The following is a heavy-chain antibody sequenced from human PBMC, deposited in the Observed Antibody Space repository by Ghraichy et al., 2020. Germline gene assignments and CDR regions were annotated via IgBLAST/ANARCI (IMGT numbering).Heavy chain of an antibody. J-gene: IGHJ4*02. Sequence: GESLNISCAASGFTFSSNNMNWVRQAPGKGLECVSFISSSSTYIHYADSVKGRFTISRDNAKNSLYLQMNSLRAEDTAVYYCAIIVATRSQVDSWGQGTLVTVSS. CDR3: AIIVATRSQVDS. CDR1: GFTFSSNN. CDR2: ISSSSTYI. V-gene: IGHV3-21*01. D-gene: IGHD5-12*01.